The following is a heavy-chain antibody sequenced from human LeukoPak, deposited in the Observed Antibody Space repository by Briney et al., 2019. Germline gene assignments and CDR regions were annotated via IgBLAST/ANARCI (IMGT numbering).Heavy chain of an antibody. Sequence: PGESLKISCKGSGYSFPTYWIGWVRQMPGQGLEWMGIIYPGDSNTRYSPSFQGQVTISADKSISTAYLQWSSLKASDTAMYYCARRGSGWFAYYFDYWGQGTLVTVSS. CDR3: ARRGSGWFAYYFDY. J-gene: IGHJ4*02. D-gene: IGHD6-19*01. CDR2: IYPGDSNT. V-gene: IGHV5-51*01. CDR1: GYSFPTYW.